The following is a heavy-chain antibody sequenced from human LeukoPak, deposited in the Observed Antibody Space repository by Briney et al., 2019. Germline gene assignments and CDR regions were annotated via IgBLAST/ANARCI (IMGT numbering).Heavy chain of an antibody. CDR2: INPNSGGT. Sequence: REASVKVSCKASGYTFTGYYMHWVRQAPGQGLEWMGWINPNSGGTNYAQKFQGRVTMTRDTSISTAYMELSRLRSDDTAVYYCARGRGSWYDDAFDIWGQGTMVTVSS. CDR3: ARGRGSWYDDAFDI. CDR1: GYTFTGYY. D-gene: IGHD6-13*01. V-gene: IGHV1-2*02. J-gene: IGHJ3*02.